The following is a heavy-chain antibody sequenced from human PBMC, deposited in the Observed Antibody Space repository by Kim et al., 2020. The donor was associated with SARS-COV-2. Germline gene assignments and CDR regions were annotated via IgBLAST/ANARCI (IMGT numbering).Heavy chain of an antibody. CDR3: ARVNSGSYNDY. D-gene: IGHD1-26*01. J-gene: IGHJ4*02. CDR2: K. Sequence: KYYADSVKGRFTISRDNSKNTLYLQMNSLRAEDTAVYYCARVNSGSYNDYWGQGTLVTVSS. V-gene: IGHV3-33*01.